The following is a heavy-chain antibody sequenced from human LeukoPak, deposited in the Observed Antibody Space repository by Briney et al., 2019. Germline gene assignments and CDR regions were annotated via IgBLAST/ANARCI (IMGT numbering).Heavy chain of an antibody. CDR1: GFTFSDYY. CDR3: ARVLTAAADLFFDY. D-gene: IGHD6-13*01. CDR2: ISSSGSTI. V-gene: IGHV3-11*01. Sequence: GGSLRLSCAASGFTFSDYYMSWIRQAPGKGLEWVSYISSSGSTIYYADSVKGRFTISRDNAKNSLYLQMNSLRAEDTAVYYCARVLTAAADLFFDYWGQGTLVTVSS. J-gene: IGHJ4*02.